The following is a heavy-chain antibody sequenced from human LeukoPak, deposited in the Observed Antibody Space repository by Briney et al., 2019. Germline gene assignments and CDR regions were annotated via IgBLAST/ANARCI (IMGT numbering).Heavy chain of an antibody. CDR3: ARGRGYRRAAVAGTTTPGEAEYYFDY. J-gene: IGHJ4*02. V-gene: IGHV6-1*01. Sequence: SQTLSLTCDISGDSVSSNSATWNWIRQSPSRGLEWLGRTYYKSKWYYGYAVSVKSRITINPDTSKNQFSLHLNSVTPEDTAVYYCARGRGYRRAAVAGTTTPGEAEYYFDYWGQGTLVTVSS. CDR1: GDSVSSNSAT. D-gene: IGHD6-19*01. CDR2: TYYKSKWYY.